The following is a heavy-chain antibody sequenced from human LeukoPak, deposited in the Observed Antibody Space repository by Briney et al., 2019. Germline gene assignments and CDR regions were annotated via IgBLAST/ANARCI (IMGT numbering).Heavy chain of an antibody. J-gene: IGHJ3*02. CDR2: IYYSGST. Sequence: SETLSLXCTVSGGSISSYYWSWLRQPPGKGLEWIGYIYYSGSTNYNPSLKSRVTISVDTSKNQFSLKLSSVTAADTAVYYCARATETTVVGPIYAFDIWGQGTMVTVSS. CDR3: ARATETTVVGPIYAFDI. CDR1: GGSISSYY. V-gene: IGHV4-59*01. D-gene: IGHD4-23*01.